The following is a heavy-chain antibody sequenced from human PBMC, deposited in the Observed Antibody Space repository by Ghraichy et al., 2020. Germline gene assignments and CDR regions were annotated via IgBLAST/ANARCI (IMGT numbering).Heavy chain of an antibody. Sequence: ASVKVSCKASGYTFTSYYMHWVRQAPGQGLEWMGIINPSGGSTSYAQKFQGRVTMTRDTSTSTVYMELSSLRSEDTAVYYSARDRAWYNWNQGEFDYWGQGTLVTVSS. V-gene: IGHV1-46*01. CDR3: ARDRAWYNWNQGEFDY. D-gene: IGHD1-20*01. J-gene: IGHJ4*02. CDR2: INPSGGST. CDR1: GYTFTSYY.